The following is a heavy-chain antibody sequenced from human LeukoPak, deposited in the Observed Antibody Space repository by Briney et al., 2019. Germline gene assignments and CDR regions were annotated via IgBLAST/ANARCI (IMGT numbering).Heavy chain of an antibody. CDR2: ISSSGSTI. CDR3: ARGDIVVVPTVKY. V-gene: IGHV3-11*04. Sequence: NAGGSLRLSCAASGFTFSDYYMNWIRQAPGKGLEWVSYISSSGSTIYYADSVKGRFTISRDNAKNSLYLQMNSLRAEDTAVYYCARGDIVVVPTVKYWGQGTLVTVSS. D-gene: IGHD2-2*01. J-gene: IGHJ4*02. CDR1: GFTFSDYY.